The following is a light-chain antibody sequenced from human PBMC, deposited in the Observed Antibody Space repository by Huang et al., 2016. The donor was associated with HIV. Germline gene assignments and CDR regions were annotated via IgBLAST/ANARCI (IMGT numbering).Light chain of an antibody. J-gene: IGKJ4*01. CDR2: GTP. CDR3: QQYNNWPPLT. V-gene: IGKV3-15*01. Sequence: EIVMTQSPATLSVSPGERATLPCRASQSVSTNLAWYQQKAGQSPRLLMYGTPTRATGVPARFSGSRSGTEFTLTISSLQSEDFAVYYCQQYNNWPPLTFGGGTRVEIK. CDR1: QSVSTN.